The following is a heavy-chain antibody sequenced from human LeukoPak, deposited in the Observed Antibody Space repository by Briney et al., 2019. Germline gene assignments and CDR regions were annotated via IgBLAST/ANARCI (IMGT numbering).Heavy chain of an antibody. Sequence: SETLSLTCTVSGGSISSYYWSWIRQPPGKGLEWIGYIYYSGSTNYNPSLKSRVTISVDTSKNQFPLKLSSVTAADTAVYYCARLGQQLSYYMDVWGKGTTVTVSS. CDR2: IYYSGST. V-gene: IGHV4-59*08. CDR3: ARLGQQLSYYMDV. J-gene: IGHJ6*03. D-gene: IGHD6-13*01. CDR1: GGSISSYY.